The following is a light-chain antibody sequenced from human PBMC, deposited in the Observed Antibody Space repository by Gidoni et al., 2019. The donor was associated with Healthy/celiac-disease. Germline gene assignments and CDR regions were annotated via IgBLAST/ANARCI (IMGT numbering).Light chain of an antibody. V-gene: IGKV3-11*01. CDR2: DAS. Sequence: EIVLTHSPATLSLSPGERATLSCRASQSISSYLAWYQQKPGQAPRLLIYDASNRATGIPARFSGSGSGTDFTLTISSREPEDFAVYYCQQRTNWPPALTFGGGTKVEIK. CDR1: QSISSY. J-gene: IGKJ4*01. CDR3: QQRTNWPPALT.